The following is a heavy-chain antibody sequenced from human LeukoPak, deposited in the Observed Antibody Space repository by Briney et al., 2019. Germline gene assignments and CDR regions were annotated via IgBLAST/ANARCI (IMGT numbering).Heavy chain of an antibody. V-gene: IGHV4-59*01. CDR1: GGSTSSYY. D-gene: IGHD3-9*01. CDR3: TKAGRRAILTY. Sequence: SETLSLTCTVSGGSTSSYYWSWIRQPPGKGLEWIGYIYDSGSTNYNPSLKSRVTISVDTSKNQFSRKLTSATAAAPAVYYCTKAGRRAILTYWGQGILVTVSP. J-gene: IGHJ4*02. CDR2: IYDSGST.